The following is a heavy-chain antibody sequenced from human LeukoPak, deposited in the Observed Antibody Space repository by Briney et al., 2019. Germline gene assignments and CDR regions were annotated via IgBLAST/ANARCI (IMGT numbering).Heavy chain of an antibody. Sequence: GGSLRLSCAASGFTFSSYSMNWVRQAPGKGLEWVSSISSSSSYIYYADTVKGRFTISGDNAKNSLYLQMNSLRAEDTAVYYCGRRYSGSYGAFDIWGQGTTVTVSS. J-gene: IGHJ3*02. CDR3: GRRYSGSYGAFDI. CDR1: GFTFSSYS. D-gene: IGHD1-26*01. CDR2: ISSSSSYI. V-gene: IGHV3-21*03.